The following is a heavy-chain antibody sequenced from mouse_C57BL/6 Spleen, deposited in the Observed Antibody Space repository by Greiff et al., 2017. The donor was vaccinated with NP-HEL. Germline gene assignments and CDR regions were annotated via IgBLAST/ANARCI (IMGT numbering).Heavy chain of an antibody. CDR3: ARGGAQSTYAMDY. CDR1: GFNISNYY. D-gene: IGHD3-2*02. CDR2: ISYEGSYT. V-gene: IGHV14-2*01. Sequence: EVKLQESGGGFLQDGGSVKFSCTASGFNISNYYMAWVRQTTEQGLEWIASISYEGSYTKYAPKFQGQATITADTSYNTAYLQMSSLTSEDTAVYYCARGGAQSTYAMDYRGQGTSVTVAS. J-gene: IGHJ4*01.